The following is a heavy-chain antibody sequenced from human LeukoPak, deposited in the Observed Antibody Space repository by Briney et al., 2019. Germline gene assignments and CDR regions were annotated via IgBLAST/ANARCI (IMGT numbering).Heavy chain of an antibody. D-gene: IGHD1-7*01. CDR3: AITGTTFDYGMDV. J-gene: IGHJ6*02. CDR1: GYSFTSYW. V-gene: IGHV5-51*01. CDR2: IYPGDSDT. Sequence: GESLKISCKGSGYSFTSYWIGWVRQMPGKGLEWMGIIYPGDSDTRYSPSFQGQVTISADKSISTAYLQWSSLKASDTAMYHCAITGTTFDYGMDVWGQGTTVTVSS.